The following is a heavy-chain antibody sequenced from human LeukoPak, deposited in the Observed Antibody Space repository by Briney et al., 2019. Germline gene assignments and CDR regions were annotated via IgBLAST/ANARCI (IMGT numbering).Heavy chain of an antibody. CDR2: ISYDGGNQ. CDR1: GFTFGSYG. Sequence: EGSLRLSCAASGFTFGSYGMNWVRQSPSKGLEWVALISYDGGNQYYADSVKGRFTISRDNSKNTLYLQMNSLRGEDTAVYYCARQRYYYDSSGPYFDYWGQGTLVTVSS. V-gene: IGHV3-30*03. CDR3: ARQRYYYDSSGPYFDY. J-gene: IGHJ4*02. D-gene: IGHD3-22*01.